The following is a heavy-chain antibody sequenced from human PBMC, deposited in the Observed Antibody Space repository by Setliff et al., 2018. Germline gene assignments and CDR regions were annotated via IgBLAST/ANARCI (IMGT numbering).Heavy chain of an antibody. J-gene: IGHJ6*03. V-gene: IGHV1-2*02. CDR1: GYTFTDYH. Sequence: ASVKVSCKASGYTFTDYHIHWVRQAPGQGLEWMGWSDPKSGAARYARKFRGRVTLTRDTSITTIYMEMNSVTSDDTAVYYCARDPFLVRQFPYYMDVWGKGTTDTVSS. CDR3: ARDPFLVRQFPYYMDV. D-gene: IGHD6-19*01. CDR2: SDPKSGAA.